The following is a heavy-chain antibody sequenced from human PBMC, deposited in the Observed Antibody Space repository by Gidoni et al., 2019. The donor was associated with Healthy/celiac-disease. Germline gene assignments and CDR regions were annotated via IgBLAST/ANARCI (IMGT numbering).Heavy chain of an antibody. CDR1: GGSFSGYY. CDR2: IKHSGST. CDR3: ARGGPGYCSGGSCSYDY. Sequence: QVQLQQWGAGLLKPSETLSLTCDVYGGSFSGYYWSWIRQPPGKGLEWIGEIKHSGSTNYNPSLKSRVTISVDTSKNQFSLKLSSVTAADTAVYYCARGGPGYCSGGSCSYDYWGQGTLVTVSS. V-gene: IGHV4-34*01. J-gene: IGHJ4*02. D-gene: IGHD2-15*01.